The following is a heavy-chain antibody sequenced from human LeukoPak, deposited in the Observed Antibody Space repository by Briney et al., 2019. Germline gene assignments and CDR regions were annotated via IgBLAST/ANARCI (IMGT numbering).Heavy chain of an antibody. V-gene: IGHV4-59*01. CDR3: ARVLPYSSGWGVDY. CDR1: GGSIRSYY. Sequence: SETLSLTCTVSGGSIRSYYWSWIRQPPGKGLEWIGYVYYTGSTNYNPSLKSRVTISVDTSKNQFSLNLISVTAADTAVYYCARVLPYSSGWGVDYWGQGALVTVSS. D-gene: IGHD6-19*01. CDR2: VYYTGST. J-gene: IGHJ4*02.